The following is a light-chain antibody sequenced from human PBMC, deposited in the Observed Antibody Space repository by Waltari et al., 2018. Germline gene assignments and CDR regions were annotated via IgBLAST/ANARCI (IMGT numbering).Light chain of an antibody. V-gene: IGLV1-47*01. CDR3: VGWDASLSGYV. CDR1: TPNIGGDN. J-gene: IGLJ1*01. CDR2: KNK. Sequence: QSVLTQPPSASGTPGQGVPISSSEGTPNIGGDNVYWSQHLPGAAPKLLIYKNKQRPSGIPDRFSGSKSGTSASLAISGLRSEDDGDYYCVGWDASLSGYVFGTGTKVTVL.